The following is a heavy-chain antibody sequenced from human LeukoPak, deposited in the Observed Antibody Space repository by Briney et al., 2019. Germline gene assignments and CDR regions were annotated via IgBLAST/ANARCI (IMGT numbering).Heavy chain of an antibody. J-gene: IGHJ4*02. CDR3: ARAGGVKTAALDLDY. D-gene: IGHD6-25*01. Sequence: PSETLSLTCTVSGGSISSSSYYWGWIRQPPGKGLEWIGYIYYSGSTNYNPSLKSRVTISVDTSKNQFSLKLSSVTAADTAVYYCARAGGVKTAALDLDYWGQGTLVTVSS. CDR2: IYYSGST. CDR1: GGSISSSSYY. V-gene: IGHV4-61*05.